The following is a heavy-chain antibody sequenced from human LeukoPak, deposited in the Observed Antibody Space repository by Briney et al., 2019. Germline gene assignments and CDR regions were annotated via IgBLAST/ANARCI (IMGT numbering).Heavy chain of an antibody. CDR2: INHSGST. Sequence: SETLSLTCAVYGGSFSGYYWSWIRQPPGKGLEWIGEINHSGSTNYNPSLKSRVTISVDTSKNQFSLKLSSVTAADTAVYYCARDRGIQLDYWGQGTLVTVSS. D-gene: IGHD5-18*01. V-gene: IGHV4-34*01. J-gene: IGHJ4*02. CDR3: ARDRGIQLDY. CDR1: GGSFSGYY.